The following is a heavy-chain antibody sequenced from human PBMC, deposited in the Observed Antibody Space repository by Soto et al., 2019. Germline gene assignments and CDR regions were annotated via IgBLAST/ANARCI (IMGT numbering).Heavy chain of an antibody. J-gene: IGHJ4*02. CDR3: GRGWGTLFAY. Sequence: SETLSLTCAVYGGSFSGYYWSWIRQPPGKGLEWIGEINHSGSTNYNPSLKSRVTISVDPSKTRFSRKLGSVPAGDTGFYYCGRGWGTLFAYWGRGTRVPVSP. CDR2: INHSGST. CDR1: GGSFSGYY. V-gene: IGHV4-34*01. D-gene: IGHD7-27*01.